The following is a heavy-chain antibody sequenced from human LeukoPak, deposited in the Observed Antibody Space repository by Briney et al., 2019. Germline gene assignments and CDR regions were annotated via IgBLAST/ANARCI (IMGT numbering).Heavy chain of an antibody. D-gene: IGHD4-17*01. J-gene: IGHJ5*02. CDR3: ARDLEYGDYFDWFDP. Sequence: GGSLRLSCAASGFTFSSYEMNGVRRAPGKGLEGVSYISSSGRIIFYADSVKGRFTISRDNAKNSLYLQMNSLRAEDTAVYYCARDLEYGDYFDWFDPWGQGTLVTVSS. CDR2: ISSSGRII. CDR1: GFTFSSYE. V-gene: IGHV3-48*03.